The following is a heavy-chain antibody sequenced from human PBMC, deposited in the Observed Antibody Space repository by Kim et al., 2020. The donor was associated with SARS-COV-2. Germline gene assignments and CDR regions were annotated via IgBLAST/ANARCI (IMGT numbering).Heavy chain of an antibody. Sequence: ASVKVSCKASGYTFTSYDINWVRQATGQGLEWMGWMNPNSGNTGYAQKFQGRVTMTRNTSISTAYMELSSLRSEDTAVYYCARGRITMVRGVISGPHYYYGMDVWGQGPTVTVSS. J-gene: IGHJ6*02. CDR2: MNPNSGNT. CDR3: ARGRITMVRGVISGPHYYYGMDV. CDR1: GYTFTSYD. V-gene: IGHV1-8*01. D-gene: IGHD3-10*01.